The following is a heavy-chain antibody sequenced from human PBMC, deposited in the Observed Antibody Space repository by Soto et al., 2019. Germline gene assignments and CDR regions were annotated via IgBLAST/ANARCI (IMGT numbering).Heavy chain of an antibody. D-gene: IGHD1-26*01. CDR3: ARAHGPVGWFDP. CDR2: IYYSGST. Sequence: SETLSLTCTVTGGSISSGDYYRSGIRQPPGKGLEWIGYIYYSGSTYYNPSLKSRVTISVDTSKNQFSLKLSSVTAADTAVYYCARAHGPVGWFDPWGQGTLVTVSS. V-gene: IGHV4-30-4*01. J-gene: IGHJ5*02. CDR1: GGSISSGDYY.